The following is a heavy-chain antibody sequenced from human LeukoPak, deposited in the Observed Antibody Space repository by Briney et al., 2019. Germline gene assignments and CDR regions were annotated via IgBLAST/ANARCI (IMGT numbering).Heavy chain of an antibody. CDR3: ARDSLRYCSGDSCYYNY. Sequence: GGSLRLSCAASGFTFSSYWMSWVRQAPGKGLEWVANIKPDESERYYVDSVKGRFTISRDNAKDSLYLQMNSLRAEDTAVYSCARDSLRYCSGDSCYYNYWGQGTLVTVSS. J-gene: IGHJ4*02. CDR1: GFTFSSYW. D-gene: IGHD2-15*01. V-gene: IGHV3-7*01. CDR2: IKPDESER.